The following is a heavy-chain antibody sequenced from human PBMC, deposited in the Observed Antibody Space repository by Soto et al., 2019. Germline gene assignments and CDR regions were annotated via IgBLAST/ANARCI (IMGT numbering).Heavy chain of an antibody. V-gene: IGHV1-3*01. CDR2: INAGNGNT. CDR3: ARAPQNRSSWRNNNYYYGMDV. J-gene: IGHJ6*02. Sequence: ASVKVSCKASGYTFTSYAMHWVRQAPGQRLEWMGWINAGNGNTKYSQKFQGRVTITRDTSASTAYMELSSLRSEDTAVYYCARAPQNRSSWRNNNYYYGMDVWGQGTKVTVSS. D-gene: IGHD6-13*01. CDR1: GYTFTSYA.